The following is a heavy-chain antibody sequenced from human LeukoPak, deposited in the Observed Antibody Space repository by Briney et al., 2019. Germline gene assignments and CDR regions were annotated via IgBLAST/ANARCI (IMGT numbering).Heavy chain of an antibody. CDR2: ISGSGGST. CDR1: GFTFSSYA. CDR3: AKDSLWFGELSFDY. J-gene: IGHJ4*02. Sequence: GGSLRLSCAASGFTFSSYAMSWVRQAPGKGLEWVSAISGSGGSTYYADSVKGRLTISRDNSKNTLYLQMNSLRAEDTAVYYCAKDSLWFGELSFDYWGQGTLVTVSS. V-gene: IGHV3-23*01. D-gene: IGHD3-10*01.